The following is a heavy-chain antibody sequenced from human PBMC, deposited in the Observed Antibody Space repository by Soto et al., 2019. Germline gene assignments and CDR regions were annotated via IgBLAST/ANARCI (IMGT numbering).Heavy chain of an antibody. V-gene: IGHV1-18*01. D-gene: IGHD1-26*01. CDR2: INGNTGST. Sequence: QVQLVQSGAEVKKPGASVKVSCKTPGNFCSKYGISWVRQAPGQGLEWMGWINGNTGSTNYAQKFRGRVTMATDTSTGMFYMELSSLTSDDTAIYYCGRDGDQWDQRYLDYWGQGTLVSV. CDR1: GNFCSKYG. CDR3: GRDGDQWDQRYLDY. J-gene: IGHJ4*02.